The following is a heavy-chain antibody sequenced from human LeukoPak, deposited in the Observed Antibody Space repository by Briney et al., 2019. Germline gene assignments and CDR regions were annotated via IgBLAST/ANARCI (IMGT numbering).Heavy chain of an antibody. J-gene: IGHJ3*02. CDR2: ISSSGSTI. D-gene: IGHD7-27*01. CDR3: AGPVWADAFNI. Sequence: PGGSLRLACAASGFTFSDYYMSWIRQAPGKGLEWVSYISSSGSTIYYADSVKGRFTISRDNAKNSLYLQMNSLRAEDTAVYYCAGPVWADAFNIWGQGTMVTVSS. CDR1: GFTFSDYY. V-gene: IGHV3-11*01.